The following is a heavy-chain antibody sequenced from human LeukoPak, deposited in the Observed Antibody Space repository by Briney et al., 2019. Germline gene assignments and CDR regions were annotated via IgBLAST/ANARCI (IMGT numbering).Heavy chain of an antibody. J-gene: IGHJ4*02. CDR3: ARGGTPYSSGWYYFDY. Sequence: ASVKVSCKASGYTFTDYYMHWVRQAPGQGLEWMGWINPNSGGTNYAQKFQGWVTMTRDTSISTAYMELSRLRSDDTAVYYCARGGTPYSSGWYYFDYWGQGTLVTVSS. V-gene: IGHV1-2*04. CDR1: GYTFTDYY. D-gene: IGHD6-19*01. CDR2: INPNSGGT.